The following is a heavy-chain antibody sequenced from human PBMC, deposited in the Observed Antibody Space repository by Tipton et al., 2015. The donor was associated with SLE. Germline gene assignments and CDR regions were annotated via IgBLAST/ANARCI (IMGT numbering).Heavy chain of an antibody. CDR3: ARAAFNRHYYYGMDV. J-gene: IGHJ6*02. Sequence: QLVQSGGGLVQPGRSLRLSCAASGFTFDDYAMHWVRQAPGKGLEWVSGISWNSGSIGYADSVKGRFTISRDNAKNSLYLQMNSLRAEDTAVYYCARAAFNRHYYYGMDVWGQGTTVTVSS. D-gene: IGHD3-16*02. CDR2: ISWNSGSI. CDR1: GFTFDDYA. V-gene: IGHV3-9*01.